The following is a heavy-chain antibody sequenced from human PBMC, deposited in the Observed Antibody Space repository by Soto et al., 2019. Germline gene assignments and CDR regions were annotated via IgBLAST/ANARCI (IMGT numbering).Heavy chain of an antibody. D-gene: IGHD3-10*01. CDR3: ARGRFGELPDAFDI. CDR1: GFTFSSYD. J-gene: IGHJ3*02. CDR2: IGTAGDT. Sequence: GGSLRLSCAASGFTFSSYDMHWVRQATGKGLEWVSAIGTAGDTYYPGSVKGRFTISRENAKNSLYLQMNSLRAEDTAVYYCARGRFGELPDAFDIWGQGTMVTVSS. V-gene: IGHV3-13*01.